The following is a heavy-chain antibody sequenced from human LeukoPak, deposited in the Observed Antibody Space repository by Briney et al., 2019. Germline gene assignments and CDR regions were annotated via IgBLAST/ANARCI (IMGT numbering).Heavy chain of an antibody. CDR3: MGTTDY. J-gene: IGHJ4*02. Sequence: PGGSLRLSCAASGSIFTNYDMSWVRQAPGKGLEWVSAIDTSGAGTYYADSVKGRFTISRDNSKNRLYLQMNSLRVEDTAVYYCMGTTDYWGPGTLVTVSS. V-gene: IGHV3-23*01. D-gene: IGHD4-11*01. CDR1: GSIFTNYD. CDR2: IDTSGAGT.